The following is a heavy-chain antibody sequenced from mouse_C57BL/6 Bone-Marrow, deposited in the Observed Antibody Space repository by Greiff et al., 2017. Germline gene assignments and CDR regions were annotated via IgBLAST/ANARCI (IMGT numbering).Heavy chain of an antibody. D-gene: IGHD2-1*01. V-gene: IGHV1-80*01. Sequence: QVQLQQSGAELVKPGASVKISCKASGYAFSSYWMNWVKQRPGKGLEWIGQIYPGDGDTNYNGKFKGKATLTADKSSSTAYMQLSSLTSADSAVYFCARGGNYVRYAMDYWGQGTSVTVSS. CDR2: IYPGDGDT. CDR3: ARGGNYVRYAMDY. CDR1: GYAFSSYW. J-gene: IGHJ4*01.